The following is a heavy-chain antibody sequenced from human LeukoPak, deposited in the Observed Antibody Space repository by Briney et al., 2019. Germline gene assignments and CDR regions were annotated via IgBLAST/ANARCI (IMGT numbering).Heavy chain of an antibody. V-gene: IGHV3-7*01. D-gene: IGHD1-14*01. CDR1: GFTVSSNY. Sequence: GGSLRLSCAASGFTVSSNYMSWVRQAPGKGLEWVANIKQDGSEKYYVDSAKGRFTISRDNAKNSLYLQMNSLRAEDTAVYYCAGDDGILRFDPWGQGTLVTVSS. CDR3: AGDDGILRFDP. CDR2: IKQDGSEK. J-gene: IGHJ5*02.